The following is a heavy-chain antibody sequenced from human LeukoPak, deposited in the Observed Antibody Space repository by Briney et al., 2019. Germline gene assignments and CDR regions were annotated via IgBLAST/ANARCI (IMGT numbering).Heavy chain of an antibody. D-gene: IGHD3-22*01. CDR1: GGSISSSSCY. CDR2: IYYSGST. V-gene: IGHV4-39*01. CDR3: ASNSDYYDSSGYYLYY. J-gene: IGHJ4*02. Sequence: SDTLSLTCTVSGGSISSSSCYWGWIRQPPGKGLGWIGSIYYSGSTYYNPSLKSRVTIAVDTSKNQFSLKLSSVTAADTAVYYCASNSDYYDSSGYYLYYWGQGTLVTVSS.